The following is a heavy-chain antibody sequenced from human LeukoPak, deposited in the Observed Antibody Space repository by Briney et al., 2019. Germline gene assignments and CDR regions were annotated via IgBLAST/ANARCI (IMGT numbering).Heavy chain of an antibody. V-gene: IGHV4-30-4*08. CDR3: ARAVRYCSSTSCYPTPYYFDY. CDR2: IYYSGST. CDR1: GGSISSGDYY. Sequence: SETLSLTCTVSGGSISSGDYYWSWIRQPQGKGLEWIGYIYYSGSTYYNPSLKSRVTISVDTSKNQFSLKLSSVTATDTAVYYCARAVRYCSSTSCYPTPYYFDYWGQGTLVTVSS. D-gene: IGHD2-2*01. J-gene: IGHJ4*02.